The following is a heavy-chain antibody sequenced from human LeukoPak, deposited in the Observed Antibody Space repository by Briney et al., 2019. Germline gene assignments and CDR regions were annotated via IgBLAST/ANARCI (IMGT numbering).Heavy chain of an antibody. J-gene: IGHJ3*02. CDR3: ARIYYYDSSGYYYASNYAFDI. V-gene: IGHV4-59*01. CDR1: GGSISSYY. D-gene: IGHD3-22*01. Sequence: SGTLSLTCTVSGGSISSYYWSWIRQPPGKGLEWIGYIYYSGSTNYNPSLKSRVTISVDTSKNQFSLKLSSVTAADTAVYYCARIYYYDSSGYYYASNYAFDIWGQGTMVTVSS. CDR2: IYYSGST.